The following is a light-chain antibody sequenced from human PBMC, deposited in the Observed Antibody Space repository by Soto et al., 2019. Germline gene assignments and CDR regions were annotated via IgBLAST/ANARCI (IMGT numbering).Light chain of an antibody. V-gene: IGKV2-28*01. CDR1: QSLLHSNGYNY. J-gene: IGKJ1*01. CDR3: MQALQTPWT. CDR2: LSS. Sequence: DLVMTQSPLSLPVTPGEPASISCRSSQSLLHSNGYNYLNWYLQKPGQSPQVLIYLSSNRASGVPDRFSGSGSGRDFTLKISRVEAEDVGLYYCMQALQTPWTYGQGTKVEIK.